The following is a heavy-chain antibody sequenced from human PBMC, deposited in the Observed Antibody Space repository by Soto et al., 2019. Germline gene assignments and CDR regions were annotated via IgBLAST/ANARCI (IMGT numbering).Heavy chain of an antibody. CDR2: IWYDGSNK. CDR3: AREGRIAVAGKPVGY. V-gene: IGHV3-33*01. CDR1: GFTFSSYG. J-gene: IGHJ4*02. Sequence: QVQLVESGGGVVQPGRSLRLSCAASGFTFSSYGMHWVRQAPGKGLEWVAVIWYDGSNKYYADSVKGRFTISRDNSKNTLYLQMNSLRAEDTAVYYCAREGRIAVAGKPVGYWGQGTLVTVSS. D-gene: IGHD6-19*01.